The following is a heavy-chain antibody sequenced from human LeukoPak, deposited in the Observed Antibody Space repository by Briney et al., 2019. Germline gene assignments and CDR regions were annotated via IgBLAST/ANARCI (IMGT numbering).Heavy chain of an antibody. CDR2: TYYSGST. J-gene: IGHJ4*02. CDR3: ARITVSHYFDY. CDR1: GGSISSSSYY. D-gene: IGHD3-16*01. Sequence: SETLSLTCTVSGGSISSSSYYWGWIRQPPGKGLEWIGSTYYSGSTYYNPSLKSRVTISVDTSKNQFSLKLSSVTAADTAVYYCARITVSHYFDYWGQGTLVTVSS. V-gene: IGHV4-39*07.